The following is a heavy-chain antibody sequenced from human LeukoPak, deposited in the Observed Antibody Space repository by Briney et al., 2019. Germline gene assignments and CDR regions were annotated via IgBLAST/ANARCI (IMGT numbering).Heavy chain of an antibody. CDR1: GFTFSTTA. V-gene: IGHV3-7*03. J-gene: IGHJ6*02. Sequence: GGSLRLSCAASGFTFSTTAMSWVRQAPGKGLGWVANIKQDGSEKYYVDSVKGRFTISRDNAKNSLYLQMNSLRAEDTAVYCCARGQSLWFGELYIDVWGQGTTVTVSS. D-gene: IGHD3-10*01. CDR2: IKQDGSEK. CDR3: ARGQSLWFGELYIDV.